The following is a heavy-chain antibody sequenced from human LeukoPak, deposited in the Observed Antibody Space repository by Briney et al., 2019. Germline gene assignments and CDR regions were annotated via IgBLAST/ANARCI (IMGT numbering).Heavy chain of an antibody. J-gene: IGHJ5*02. CDR2: IGLSSGKT. D-gene: IGHD6-13*01. Sequence: PGGSLRLSCAASGFTFSDYSMNWVRQAPGKGLEWISYIGLSSGKTKYAYSVKGRFTISGDNAKNSLYLQMNSLRAEDTAVYYCAKDFWAKGYSSSWYWFDPWGQGTLVTVSS. V-gene: IGHV3-48*04. CDR1: GFTFSDYS. CDR3: AKDFWAKGYSSSWYWFDP.